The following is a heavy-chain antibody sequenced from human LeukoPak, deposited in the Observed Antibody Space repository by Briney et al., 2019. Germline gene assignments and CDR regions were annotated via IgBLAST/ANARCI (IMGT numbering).Heavy chain of an antibody. V-gene: IGHV1-24*01. D-gene: IGHD3-22*01. CDR1: GYPFTALA. CDR2: FDPEDGER. CDR3: ATALASYYYDSTAYYPFDH. Sequence: GASVKVSCKVSGYPFTALAVHWVRQAPGNGLEWMGGFDPEDGERMYAQQFHGRLTMTEDTSTDTAYMELSSLGSGDTAVYYCATALASYYYDSTAYYPFDHWGQGTLVTVSS. J-gene: IGHJ4*02.